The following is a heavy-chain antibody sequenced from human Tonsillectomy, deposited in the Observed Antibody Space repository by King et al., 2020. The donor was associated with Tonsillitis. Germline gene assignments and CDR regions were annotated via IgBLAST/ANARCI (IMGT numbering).Heavy chain of an antibody. CDR2: ISSSSSTI. CDR3: ARDPYSSGGPFDY. Sequence: VQLVQSGGGLVQPGGSLRLSCAASGFTFSSYSMNWVRQAPGKGLEWVSYISSSSSTIYYADSVKGRFTISRDNAKNSLYLQMNSLRAEDTAVYYCARDPYSSGGPFDYWGQGTLVTVSS. CDR1: GFTFSSYS. J-gene: IGHJ4*02. D-gene: IGHD6-19*01. V-gene: IGHV3-48*01.